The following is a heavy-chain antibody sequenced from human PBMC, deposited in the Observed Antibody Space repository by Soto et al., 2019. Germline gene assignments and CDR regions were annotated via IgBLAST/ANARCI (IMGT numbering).Heavy chain of an antibody. CDR3: ASVGHFGDYVSI. D-gene: IGHD4-17*01. Sequence: WGTLSLTCAVSGGSVSSDYYFWTWIRQSPGRGLEWIGYISNTGSTNYNPSLKSRVTLSLVTSTNQFSLKLASVTAADTALYFCASVGHFGDYVSIWGQGTMVTVSS. CDR2: ISNTGST. CDR1: GGSVSSDYYF. J-gene: IGHJ3*02. V-gene: IGHV4-61*01.